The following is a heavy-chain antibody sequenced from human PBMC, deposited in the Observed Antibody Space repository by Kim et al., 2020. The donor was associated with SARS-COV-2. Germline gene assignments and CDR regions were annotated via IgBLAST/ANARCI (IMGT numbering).Heavy chain of an antibody. V-gene: IGHV4-4*02. CDR3: AREGGQYDHYDY. D-gene: IGHD3-16*01. Sequence: NYNPSRKSRVTISVDKSKNQFSLKLSSVTAADTAVYYCAREGGQYDHYDYWGQGTLVTVSS. J-gene: IGHJ4*02.